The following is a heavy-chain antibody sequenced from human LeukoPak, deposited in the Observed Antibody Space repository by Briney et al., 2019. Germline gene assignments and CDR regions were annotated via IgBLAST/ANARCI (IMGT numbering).Heavy chain of an antibody. CDR3: AKMGSGWSIDY. V-gene: IGHV3-30*18. J-gene: IGHJ4*02. CDR1: GFTFSSYG. Sequence: GRSLRLSCAASGFTFSSYGMHWVRQAPGKGLERVAVISYDGSNKYYADSVKGRFTISRDNSKNTLYLQMDSLRAEDTAVYYCAKMGSGWSIDYWGQGTLVTVSS. D-gene: IGHD6-19*01. CDR2: ISYDGSNK.